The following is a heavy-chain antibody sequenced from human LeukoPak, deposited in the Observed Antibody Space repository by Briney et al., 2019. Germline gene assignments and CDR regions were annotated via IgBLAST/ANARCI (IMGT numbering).Heavy chain of an antibody. Sequence: ASVKVSCKASGYTFTSYGISGVRQAPGQGLEWMGWISAYNGNTNYAQKLQGRVTMTTDTSTSTAYMELRSLRSDDTAVYYCAREPHNYDSSGYYLDWGQGTLVTVSS. CDR2: ISAYNGNT. D-gene: IGHD3-22*01. CDR1: GYTFTSYG. J-gene: IGHJ4*02. CDR3: AREPHNYDSSGYYLD. V-gene: IGHV1-18*01.